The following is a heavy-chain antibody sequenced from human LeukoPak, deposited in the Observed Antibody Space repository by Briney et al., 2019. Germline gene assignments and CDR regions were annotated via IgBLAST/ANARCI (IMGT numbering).Heavy chain of an antibody. CDR2: AYYSGST. D-gene: IGHD6-6*01. J-gene: IGHJ5*02. CDR1: GGSISSGDYY. V-gene: IGHV4-30-4*08. Sequence: SQTLSLTCTVSGGSISSGDYYWSWIRQPPGKGLEWIGYAYYSGSTYYNPSLKSRVTISVDTSKNQFSLKPSSVTAADTAVYYCARATSNSYNWFDPWGQGTLVTVSS. CDR3: ARATSNSYNWFDP.